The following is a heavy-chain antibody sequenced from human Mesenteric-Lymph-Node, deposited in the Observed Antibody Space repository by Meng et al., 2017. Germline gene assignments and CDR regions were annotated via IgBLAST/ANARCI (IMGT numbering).Heavy chain of an antibody. J-gene: IGHJ4*02. CDR2: SRNKANSYST. V-gene: IGHV3-72*01. CDR1: GFIFSDHY. Sequence: GGSLRLSCAGSGFIFSDHYMDWVRQAPGKGLEWIGRSRNKANSYSTEYAASVKSRFTLSRDYSKNSLYLQMNSLKTEDTAVYYCVRVSSAANVFDYWGQGTLVTVSS. D-gene: IGHD2-15*01. CDR3: VRVSSAANVFDY.